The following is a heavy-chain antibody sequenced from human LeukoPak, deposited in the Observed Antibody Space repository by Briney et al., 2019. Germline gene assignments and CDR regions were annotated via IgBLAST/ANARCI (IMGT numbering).Heavy chain of an antibody. CDR3: ARGSYLEWLSPFDL. J-gene: IGHJ2*01. Sequence: GASVTVSCKASGGTFSSYAISWVRQAPGQGLEWMGGIIPIFGTANYAQKFQGRVTITADESTSTAYMELSSLRSEDTAVYYCARGSYLEWLSPFDLWGRGTLVTVSS. CDR1: GGTFSSYA. CDR2: IIPIFGTA. V-gene: IGHV1-69*13. D-gene: IGHD3-3*01.